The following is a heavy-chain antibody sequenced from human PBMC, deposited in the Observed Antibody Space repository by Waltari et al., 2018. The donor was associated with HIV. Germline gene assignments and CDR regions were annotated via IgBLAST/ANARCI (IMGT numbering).Heavy chain of an antibody. CDR1: GSTFSAYY. CDR3: ARVARGLRQGTFDI. D-gene: IGHD4-17*01. V-gene: IGHV3-11*05. CDR2: IAVSSAYT. J-gene: IGHJ3*02. Sequence: QVHLVESGGYLVKPGGSLRLSCVASGSTFSAYYMTWIRQAPGKRLEGVSYIAVSSAYTNYGDSVKGRFTMSRDDAKKSLFLQMNSLRPEDTAVYYCARVARGLRQGTFDIWGQGTMVTVSS.